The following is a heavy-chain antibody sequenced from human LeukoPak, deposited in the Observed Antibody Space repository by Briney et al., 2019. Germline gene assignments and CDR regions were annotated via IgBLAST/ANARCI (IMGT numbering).Heavy chain of an antibody. CDR3: AGGRLRYFDWLPIDY. D-gene: IGHD3-9*01. V-gene: IGHV3-53*01. CDR2: IYSGGST. J-gene: IGHJ4*02. CDR1: GFTVSSNY. Sequence: GGSLRLSCAASGFTVSSNYMSWVRQAPGKGLEWVSVIYSGGSTYYADSVKGRFTISRDNAKNSLYLQMNSLRAEDTAVYYCAGGRLRYFDWLPIDYWGQGTLVTVSS.